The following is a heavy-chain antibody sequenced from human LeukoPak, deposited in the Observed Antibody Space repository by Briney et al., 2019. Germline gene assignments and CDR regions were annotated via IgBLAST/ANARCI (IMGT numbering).Heavy chain of an antibody. CDR2: SYTSGST. D-gene: IGHD4-11*01. CDR3: AREVVGDYSISFDY. V-gene: IGHV4-4*07. Sequence: PSETLSLTCTVSGGSISSYYWSWIRQPAGKGLEWVGRSYTSGSTNYNPSLTRRVTMSVDTSKNQFSLKLSSVTAADTAVYYCAREVVGDYSISFDYWGQGTLVTVSS. CDR1: GGSISSYY. J-gene: IGHJ4*02.